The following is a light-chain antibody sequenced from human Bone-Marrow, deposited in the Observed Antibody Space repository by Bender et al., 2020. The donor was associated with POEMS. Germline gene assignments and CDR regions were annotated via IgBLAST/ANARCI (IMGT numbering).Light chain of an antibody. CDR3: QSYDNSLGGWV. Sequence: QSALTQPASVSGSPGQSITISCTGTSSDVGGYNYVSWYQQHPGKAPKLMISDVSNRPSGVSSRFSGSKSGTSASLAITGLQAEDEGDYYCQSYDNSLGGWVFGGGTKLTVL. CDR2: DVS. CDR1: SSDVGGYNY. V-gene: IGLV2-14*03. J-gene: IGLJ3*02.